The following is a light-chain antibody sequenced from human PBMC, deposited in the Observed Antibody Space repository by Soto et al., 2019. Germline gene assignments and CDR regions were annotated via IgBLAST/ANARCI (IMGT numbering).Light chain of an antibody. Sequence: EIVLTQSPATLSLSPGERATLSCRASQSVRSYLAWYQHKPGQAPRLLIYDASNRATGIPARFSGGGSGTDFTLTISSLEPEAFAGYYCPPRFKWPRFTFGQGTKLEIK. J-gene: IGKJ2*01. V-gene: IGKV3-11*01. CDR1: QSVRSY. CDR3: PPRFKWPRFT. CDR2: DAS.